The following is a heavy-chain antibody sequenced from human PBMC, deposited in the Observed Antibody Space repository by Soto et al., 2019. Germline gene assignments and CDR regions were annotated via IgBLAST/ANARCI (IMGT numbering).Heavy chain of an antibody. CDR3: ARDFAIARIAAAGTGWFDP. D-gene: IGHD6-13*01. CDR2: ISSSSSYI. Sequence: GGSLRLSCAASGFTFSSYSMNWVRQAPGKGLEWVSSISSSSSYIYYADSVKGRFTISRDNAKNSLYLQMNSLRAEDTAVYYCARDFAIARIAAAGTGWFDPWGQGTMVTV. J-gene: IGHJ5*02. CDR1: GFTFSSYS. V-gene: IGHV3-21*01.